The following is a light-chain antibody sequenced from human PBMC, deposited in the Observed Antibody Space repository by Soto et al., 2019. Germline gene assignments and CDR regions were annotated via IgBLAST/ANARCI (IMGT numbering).Light chain of an antibody. CDR2: GAS. CDR1: QSVLSKNQNY. Sequence: DIVMTHSPDSLAVSLGERATINCKSSQSVLSKNQNYLSWYQQKPGQAPRLLIYGASSRATGIPDRFSGSGSGTDFTLTISRLEPEDFAVYYCQQYGSSPTTFGQGTKVDI. V-gene: IGKV3-20*01. CDR3: QQYGSSPTT. J-gene: IGKJ1*01.